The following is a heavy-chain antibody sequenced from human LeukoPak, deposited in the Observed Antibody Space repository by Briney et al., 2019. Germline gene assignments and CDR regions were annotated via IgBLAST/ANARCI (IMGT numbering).Heavy chain of an antibody. V-gene: IGHV3-23*01. D-gene: IGHD4-23*01. CDR2: LSGSGGSA. J-gene: IGHJ2*01. CDR1: VYTFSSFA. Sequence: PGGSLRLSCAASVYTFSSFAMTWVRQATGKGLEWVSALSGSGGSANYADSVRDRFTISRDNSKNTLYLQLNTLRIEFSAVKYCDKARGGGGKYWYFYLWRCGILASVSS. CDR3: DKARGGGGKYWYFYL.